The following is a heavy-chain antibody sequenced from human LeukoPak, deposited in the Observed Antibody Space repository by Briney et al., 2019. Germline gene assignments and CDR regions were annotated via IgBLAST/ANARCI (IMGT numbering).Heavy chain of an antibody. CDR2: IYSGGST. D-gene: IGHD4-17*01. CDR1: GFTVSSNY. V-gene: IGHV3-53*01. J-gene: IGHJ4*02. CDR3: ARAYGDYLGDYFHY. Sequence: GSLRLSCAASGFTVSSNYMSWVRQAPGKGLELVSVIYSGGSTCYADSVKGRFTISRDNSKNTLYLQMNSLRAEDTAVYYCARAYGDYLGDYFHYWGQGTLVTVSS.